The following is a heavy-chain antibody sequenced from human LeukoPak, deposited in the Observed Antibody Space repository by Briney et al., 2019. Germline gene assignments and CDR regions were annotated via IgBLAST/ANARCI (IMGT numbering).Heavy chain of an antibody. CDR1: GDSVSSNSAA. J-gene: IGHJ4*02. Sequence: SQTLSLTCAISGDSVSSNSAAWNWIRQSPSRGLEWLGRAYYRSTWYNDYAVSVKSRITINPDTSKNQFSLQLNSVTPEDTAVYYCARVKWRGPTSSGWLDYWGQGTLVSVSS. V-gene: IGHV6-1*01. CDR2: AYYRSTWYN. D-gene: IGHD6-19*01. CDR3: ARVKWRGPTSSGWLDY.